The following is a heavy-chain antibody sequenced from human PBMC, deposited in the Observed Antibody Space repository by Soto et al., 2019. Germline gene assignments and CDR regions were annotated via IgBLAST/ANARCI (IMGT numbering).Heavy chain of an antibody. CDR3: AISYGGEYYDRRLWYYGY. Sequence: GESQNISCTGSGYKFIDYWIGWVRQAPGKGLEWIGIISPGDFDIKYRPSLQGQVTISADKSITTAYLQWNRLKAADTAMYYCAISYGGEYYDRRLWYYGYWGQGTLVTVSS. CDR1: GYKFIDYW. D-gene: IGHD3-22*01. V-gene: IGHV5-51*01. CDR2: ISPGDFDI. J-gene: IGHJ4*02.